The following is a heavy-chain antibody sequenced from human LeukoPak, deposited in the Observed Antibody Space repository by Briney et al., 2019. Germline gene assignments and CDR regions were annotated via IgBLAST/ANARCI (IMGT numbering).Heavy chain of an antibody. CDR2: IRDDGSNK. CDR3: ARILGSGWGELGY. J-gene: IGHJ4*02. D-gene: IGHD6-19*01. CDR1: GFTFSSYG. V-gene: IGHV3-30*02. Sequence: PGGSLRLSCAASGFTFSSYGMHWVRQAPGKGLEWVAFIRDDGSNKYYADSVKGRFTISRDNSNNTLYLQMNSLRAEDTAVYYCARILGSGWGELGYWGQGTLVTVSS.